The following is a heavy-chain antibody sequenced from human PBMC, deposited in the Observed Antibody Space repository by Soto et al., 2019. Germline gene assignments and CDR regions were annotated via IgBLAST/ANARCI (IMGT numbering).Heavy chain of an antibody. D-gene: IGHD4-17*01. V-gene: IGHV3-33*01. CDR2: IWYDGSNK. Sequence: QVQLVESGGGVVQPGRSLRLSCAASGFTFSSYGMHWVRQAPGKGLEWVAVIWYDGSNKYYADSVKGRFTISRDNSENTLYLQMNSLRAEDTAVYYCARGPYGGNEGYFDLWGRGTLVTVSS. J-gene: IGHJ2*01. CDR1: GFTFSSYG. CDR3: ARGPYGGNEGYFDL.